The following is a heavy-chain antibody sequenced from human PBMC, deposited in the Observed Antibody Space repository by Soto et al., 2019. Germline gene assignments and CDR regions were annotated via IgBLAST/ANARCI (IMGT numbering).Heavy chain of an antibody. Sequence: EVQLVESGGGLVQSGGSLRLSCAASGFTFSSFSMNWVRQAPGKGLEWVSYISNSNSAIYHADSVKGRFTISRDNAENSLYLQMNSLRAEDTAVYFCASGLGMATTSRYFDLWGRGTLVTVSS. D-gene: IGHD1-1*01. CDR3: ASGLGMATTSRYFDL. J-gene: IGHJ2*01. V-gene: IGHV3-48*01. CDR2: ISNSNSAI. CDR1: GFTFSSFS.